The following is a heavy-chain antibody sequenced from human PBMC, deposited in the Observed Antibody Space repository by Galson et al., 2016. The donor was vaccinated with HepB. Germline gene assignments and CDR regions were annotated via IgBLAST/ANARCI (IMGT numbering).Heavy chain of an antibody. V-gene: IGHV3-74*01. J-gene: IGHJ6*02. CDR2: INRDESST. CDR3: ARDPSYYSGMDV. Sequence: SLRLSCAASGFTFSSYYMHWVRQAPGKGLVWVSRINRDESSTSYADYVKGRFTISRDNAKNTLYLQMNSLGAEDTAVHYCARDPSYYSGMDVWGQGTTVTVAS. CDR1: GFTFSSYY.